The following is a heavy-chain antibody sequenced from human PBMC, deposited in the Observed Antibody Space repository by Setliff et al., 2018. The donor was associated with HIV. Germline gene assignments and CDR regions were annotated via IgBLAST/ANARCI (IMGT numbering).Heavy chain of an antibody. V-gene: IGHV4-39*01. D-gene: IGHD6-13*01. Sequence: PSETLSLTCTVSGGSISSSSHYWGWIRQPPGKGLEWVGSKYYSGSTYYNPSLKSRVTISVDTSKNQFSLKLSSVTAADMAVYYCARPSSSSWHLGRFDYWGQGTQVTVSS. CDR3: ARPSSSSWHLGRFDY. J-gene: IGHJ4*02. CDR2: KYYSGST. CDR1: GGSISSSSHY.